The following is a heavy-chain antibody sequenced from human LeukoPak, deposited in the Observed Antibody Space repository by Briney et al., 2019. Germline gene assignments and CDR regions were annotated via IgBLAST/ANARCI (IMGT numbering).Heavy chain of an antibody. Sequence: SETLSLTCTVSGASVSSYYWSWFRQPPGKGLEWIGYIDNSGSTNYNPSLRSRVTMSVDMSTNQFSLKLSSVTAADTAVYYCARAGDSSGYEYYFDYWGQGTLVTVSS. CDR3: ARAGDSSGYEYYFDY. J-gene: IGHJ4*02. D-gene: IGHD3-22*01. CDR2: IDNSGST. V-gene: IGHV4-59*02. CDR1: GASVSSYY.